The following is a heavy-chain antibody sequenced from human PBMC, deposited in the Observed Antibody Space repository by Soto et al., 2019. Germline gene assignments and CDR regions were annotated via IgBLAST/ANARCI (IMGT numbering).Heavy chain of an antibody. CDR1: GLSFGNYW. Sequence: GGSLRLACAVSGLSFGNYWMSWVRQAPGKGLEWLASIKEDGSERYYLDSVKGRFTISRDNAKDSLSLQMNSLRGEDTAFYYCARDVGPVTIFGEALSGYFDFWGQGTLGTVSS. D-gene: IGHD3-3*01. J-gene: IGHJ4*02. CDR3: ARDVGPVTIFGEALSGYFDF. V-gene: IGHV3-7*03. CDR2: IKEDGSER.